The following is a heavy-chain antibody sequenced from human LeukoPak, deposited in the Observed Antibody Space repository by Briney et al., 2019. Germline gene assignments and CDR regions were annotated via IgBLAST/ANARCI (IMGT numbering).Heavy chain of an antibody. Sequence: GASVKVSCKASGYTFTSYAMHWVRQAPGQRLEWMGWINAGNGNTKYSQKFQGRVTITRDTSTSTAYMELRSLRSDDTAVYYCARDLDIVVVVPSSHTAFDPWGQGTLVTVSS. CDR2: INAGNGNT. D-gene: IGHD2-15*01. J-gene: IGHJ5*02. V-gene: IGHV1-3*01. CDR3: ARDLDIVVVVPSSHTAFDP. CDR1: GYTFTSYA.